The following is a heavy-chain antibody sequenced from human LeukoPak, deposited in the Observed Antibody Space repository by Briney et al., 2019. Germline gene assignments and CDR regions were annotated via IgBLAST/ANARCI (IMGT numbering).Heavy chain of an antibody. D-gene: IGHD3-3*01. CDR1: GGSISSHY. Sequence: PSETLSLTCTVSGGSISSHYWSWIRQPPGKGQEWIGYIYYSGSTNYNPSLKSRVTISVDTSKNQFSLKLSSVTAADTAVYYCARANYDFWSGYWFPGLDYWGQGTLVTVSS. V-gene: IGHV4-59*11. CDR2: IYYSGST. J-gene: IGHJ4*02. CDR3: ARANYDFWSGYWFPGLDY.